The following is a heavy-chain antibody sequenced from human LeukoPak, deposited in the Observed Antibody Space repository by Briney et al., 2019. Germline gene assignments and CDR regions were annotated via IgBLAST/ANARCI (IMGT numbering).Heavy chain of an antibody. CDR3: ARVPRSYYYYYYMDV. CDR2: IYYSGSS. V-gene: IGHV4-59*01. J-gene: IGHJ6*03. Sequence: SETLSLTCNVSGDSISGYHWSWIRQPPGKGLEWLGYIYYSGSSNYNPSLKSRVTMSADTSKNQFSLKLSSVTAADTAVYYCARVPRSYYYYYYMDVWGKGTTVTVSS. CDR1: GDSISGYH.